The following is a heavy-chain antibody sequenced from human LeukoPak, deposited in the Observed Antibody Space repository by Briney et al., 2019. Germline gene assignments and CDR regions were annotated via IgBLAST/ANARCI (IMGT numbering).Heavy chain of an antibody. Sequence: GGSLKLSCEASGFTFSSYGMNWARQAPGQGLEWVAYINQDGSGKYYVDSVKGRFTISRDNAKNSLYLQMNSLRAEDTAVYYCARGAPYYGDYEGWFDPWGQGTLVTVSS. V-gene: IGHV3-7*04. CDR3: ARGAPYYGDYEGWFDP. J-gene: IGHJ5*02. CDR2: INQDGSGK. CDR1: GFTFSSYG. D-gene: IGHD4-17*01.